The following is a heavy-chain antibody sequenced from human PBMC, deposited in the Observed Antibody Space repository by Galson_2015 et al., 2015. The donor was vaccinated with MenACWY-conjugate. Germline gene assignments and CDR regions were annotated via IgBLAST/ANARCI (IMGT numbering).Heavy chain of an antibody. V-gene: IGHV4-59*08. CDR2: IRETGSL. J-gene: IGHJ4*02. CDR3: ARLPTWGSSFGYFDY. D-gene: IGHD7-27*01. Sequence: ETLSLTCTVSGASISSHHWSWFRQPPGEGLEWIAYIRETGSLKDNPSLKSRVTMSADKSNNQFSLRLISVTAADTAVYYCARLPTWGSSFGYFDYWGQGILVAVSS. CDR1: GASISSHH.